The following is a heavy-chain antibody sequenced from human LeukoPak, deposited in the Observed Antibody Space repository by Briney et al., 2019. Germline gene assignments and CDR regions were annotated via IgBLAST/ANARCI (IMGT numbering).Heavy chain of an antibody. V-gene: IGHV3-53*03. CDR2: IYTGGST. CDR1: EFTVSSNY. CDR3: AGGPSEGHYFDY. Sequence: PGGSLRLSCAASEFTVSSNYMSWVRQAPGKGLEWVSVIYTGGSTHHVDSVKGRFTISRDNSKNTLYLQMNSLRAEDTAVYYCAGGPSEGHYFDYWGQGTLVTVSS. J-gene: IGHJ4*02.